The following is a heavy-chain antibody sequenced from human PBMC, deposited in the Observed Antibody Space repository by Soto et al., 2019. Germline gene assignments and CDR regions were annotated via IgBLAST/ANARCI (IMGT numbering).Heavy chain of an antibody. V-gene: IGHV2-5*01. CDR2: IYWNDDK. CDR1: GISLSTTTEP. CDR3: AREYFVVGPAAAGTCWDY. D-gene: IGHD2-2*01. Sequence: SGPPLVHPPQTLTLTCTFSGISLSTTTEPVGWIRQPPGKALEWLALIYWNDDKVYSPSLKSRLTSTKDTAKNQMVLTMTHIDPVDRATYYCAREYFVVGPAAAGTCWDYWGQGTLVTV. J-gene: IGHJ4*02.